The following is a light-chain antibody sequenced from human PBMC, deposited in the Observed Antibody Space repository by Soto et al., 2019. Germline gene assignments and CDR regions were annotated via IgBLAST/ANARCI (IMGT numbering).Light chain of an antibody. CDR2: GNS. CDR3: QSYDISLIGSLVV. Sequence: QSVLTQAPSVSGAPGQRVTISCTGSSSNIGAGYDVHWYQQLPGTAPKLLIYGNSNRPSGVPDRFSGSKSGTSASLAITGLQADDEADYYCQSYDISLIGSLVVFGGGTKLTVL. J-gene: IGLJ2*01. V-gene: IGLV1-40*01. CDR1: SSNIGAGYD.